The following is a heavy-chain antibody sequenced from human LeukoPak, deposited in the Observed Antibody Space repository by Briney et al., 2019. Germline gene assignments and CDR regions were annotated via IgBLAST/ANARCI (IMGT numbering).Heavy chain of an antibody. J-gene: IGHJ4*02. V-gene: IGHV4-38-2*02. CDR3: ARVQWLVVYIDY. D-gene: IGHD6-19*01. CDR1: GGSISSYY. CDR2: IYHSGST. Sequence: PSETLSLTCTVSGGSISSYYWSWIRQPAGKGLEWIGSIYHSGSTYYNPSLKSRVTISVDTSKNQFSLKLSSVTAADTAVYYCARVQWLVVYIDYWGQGTLVTVSS.